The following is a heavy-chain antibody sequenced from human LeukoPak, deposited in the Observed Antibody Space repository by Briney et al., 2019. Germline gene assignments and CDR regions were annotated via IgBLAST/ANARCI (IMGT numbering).Heavy chain of an antibody. D-gene: IGHD3-22*01. CDR3: ARSVASGYYYSGVDY. CDR1: GFTFSSYE. CDR2: ISSSDSTI. J-gene: IGHJ4*02. Sequence: GGSLRLSCAASGFTFSSYEMHWVRQPPGKGLEWVSYISSSDSTIYYADSVEGRFTISRDNAKNSLYLQMNSLRAEDTAVYYCARSVASGYYYSGVDYWGQGTLVTVSS. V-gene: IGHV3-48*03.